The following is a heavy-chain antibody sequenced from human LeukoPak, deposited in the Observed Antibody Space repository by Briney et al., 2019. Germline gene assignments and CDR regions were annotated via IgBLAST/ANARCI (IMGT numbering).Heavy chain of an antibody. Sequence: SETLSLSCSVSGGSISPYFWSWIRQPPGKGLEWIGYIAYSGSTNYNPSLKSRVTISVDTSKNQFSLRLNSVTTADTAVYYCARDDYRGVTNFDPWGQGTLVTVSS. CDR1: GGSISPYF. D-gene: IGHD3-10*01. V-gene: IGHV4-59*01. CDR3: ARDDYRGVTNFDP. J-gene: IGHJ5*02. CDR2: IAYSGST.